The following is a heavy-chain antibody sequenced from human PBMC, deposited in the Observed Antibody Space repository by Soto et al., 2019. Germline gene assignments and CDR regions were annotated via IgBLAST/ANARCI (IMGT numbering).Heavy chain of an antibody. CDR1: GSTFNNFA. D-gene: IGHD1-26*01. CDR3: ARAIKMWEVNYYFDF. CDR2: IVVDSNTA. V-gene: IGHV1-69*06. Sequence: QVVLLQSGAEVKEPGSSVRVSCQVSGSTFNNFAFSWVRQAPGHGPEWMGGIVVDSNTAEYSQRFQDRVTITADTATDTLYMELGSLTFEDTAVYYCARAIKMWEVNYYFDFWGQGTLGTGSS. J-gene: IGHJ4*02.